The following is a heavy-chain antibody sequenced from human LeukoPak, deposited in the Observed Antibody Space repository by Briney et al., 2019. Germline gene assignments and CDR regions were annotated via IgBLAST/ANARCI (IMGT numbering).Heavy chain of an antibody. CDR3: ARDSGIAAAAYYFDY. Sequence: GGSLRLSCAASGFTFSSYWMHWVRQAPGKGLVWVSRINSDGSSTSYADSVKGRFTISRDNAKNTLYLQMNSLRAEDTAVYYCARDSGIAAAAYYFDYWGQGTLVTVSS. CDR2: INSDGSST. J-gene: IGHJ4*02. V-gene: IGHV3-74*01. CDR1: GFTFSSYW. D-gene: IGHD6-13*01.